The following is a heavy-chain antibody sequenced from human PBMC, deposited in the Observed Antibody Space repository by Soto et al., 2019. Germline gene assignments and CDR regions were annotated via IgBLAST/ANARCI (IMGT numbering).Heavy chain of an antibody. V-gene: IGHV1-3*01. CDR2: INAGNGNT. CDR1: GYTFTSYA. J-gene: IGHJ6*02. Sequence: ASVKVSCKASGYTFTSYAMHWVRQAPGQRLEWMGWINAGNGNTKYSQKFRGRVTITRDTSASTAYMELSSLRSEDTAVYYCARDEVTIFGVVIMGYYGMDVWGQGTTVTVSS. D-gene: IGHD3-3*01. CDR3: ARDEVTIFGVVIMGYYGMDV.